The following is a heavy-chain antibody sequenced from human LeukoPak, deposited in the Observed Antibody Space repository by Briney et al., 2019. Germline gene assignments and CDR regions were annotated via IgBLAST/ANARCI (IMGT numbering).Heavy chain of an antibody. D-gene: IGHD3-10*01. CDR1: GGSISSSSYY. V-gene: IGHV4-39*01. CDR3: ARREDMVRGVATGAFDI. Sequence: SETLSLTCTVSGGSISSSSYYWGWIRQPPGKGLEWIGSIYYSGSTHYNPSLKSRVTISVDTSKNQFSLKLSSVTAADTAVYYCARREDMVRGVATGAFDIWGQGTMVTVSS. CDR2: IYYSGST. J-gene: IGHJ3*02.